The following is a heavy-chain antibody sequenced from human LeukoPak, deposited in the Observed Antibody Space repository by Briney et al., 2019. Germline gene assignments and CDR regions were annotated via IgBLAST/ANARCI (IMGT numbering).Heavy chain of an antibody. D-gene: IGHD5-18*01. CDR3: ARERGYSYGYSDY. J-gene: IGHJ4*02. Sequence: GGSLRLSCAASGFTFSYFGMHWVRQSPGKGLEWVATIWYDGGNKHYADSVKGRFTISRDNAKNSLYLQMNSLRAEDTAVYYCARERGYSYGYSDYWGQGTLVTVSS. CDR1: GFTFSYFG. V-gene: IGHV3-33*01. CDR2: IWYDGGNK.